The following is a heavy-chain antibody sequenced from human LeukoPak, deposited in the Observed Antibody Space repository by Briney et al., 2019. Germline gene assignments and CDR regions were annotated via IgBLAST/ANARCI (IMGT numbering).Heavy chain of an antibody. Sequence: SETLSLTCAVYGGPFNTFYWSWIRQPPGKGLEWIGEINHRGTTYYNPSLKSRVSISVDTSKNQFSLKLSSVTAADTAVYYCARPQNAGYWKPFDIWGQGTMVTVSS. V-gene: IGHV4-34*01. CDR2: INHRGTT. CDR3: ARPQNAGYWKPFDI. J-gene: IGHJ3*02. CDR1: GGPFNTFY. D-gene: IGHD1-1*01.